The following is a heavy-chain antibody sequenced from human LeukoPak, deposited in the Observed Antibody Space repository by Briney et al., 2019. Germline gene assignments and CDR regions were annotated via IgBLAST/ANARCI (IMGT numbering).Heavy chain of an antibody. D-gene: IGHD3-22*01. CDR3: ARGSYDSSGYYLDKYYFDY. Sequence: GESLKISCKGSGYSFTSYWFGWVRQMPGKGLEWMGIIYPGDSDTKYRPSVPGPGTTSADKAISTAYLQWSSLKASDTAMYYCARGSYDSSGYYLDKYYFDYWGQGTLVTVSS. J-gene: IGHJ4*02. V-gene: IGHV5-51*01. CDR1: GYSFTSYW. CDR2: IYPGDSDT.